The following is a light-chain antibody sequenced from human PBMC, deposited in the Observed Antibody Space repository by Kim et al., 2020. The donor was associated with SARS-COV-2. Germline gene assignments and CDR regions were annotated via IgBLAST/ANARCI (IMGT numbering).Light chain of an antibody. V-gene: IGKV1-5*03. CDR1: ETINSW. J-gene: IGKJ2*01. CDR2: RAS. CDR3: QQSNSFPYA. Sequence: DIQMTQSPSTLSASVGDRVTITCRASETINSWLAWYQQKPGKAPKLLIYRASNLDSGVPSRFSGSESGTEFTLTISCLQPDDFATYYCQQSNSFPYAFGQGTKLEI.